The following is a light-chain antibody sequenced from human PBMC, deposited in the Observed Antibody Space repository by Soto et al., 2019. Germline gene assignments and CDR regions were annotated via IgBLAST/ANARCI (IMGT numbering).Light chain of an antibody. CDR2: WAS. J-gene: IGKJ2*01. CDR3: QQYYSTPKT. CDR1: QTVLLSSNNKNY. Sequence: DIVMTQSPDSLAVPLGERATINCKFSQTVLLSSNNKNYLGWYQQKPGQAPKLLIYWASTRESGVPDRFSGSGSGTDFTLTISSLQAEDVAVYYCQQYYSTPKTFGQGTKVDIK. V-gene: IGKV4-1*01.